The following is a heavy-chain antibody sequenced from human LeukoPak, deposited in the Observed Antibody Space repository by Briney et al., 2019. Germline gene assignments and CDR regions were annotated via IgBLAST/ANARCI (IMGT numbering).Heavy chain of an antibody. D-gene: IGHD4-17*01. CDR2: ISTSSNTI. Sequence: PGGSLRLSCEASGFNFSDYYMSWIRQAPGKGLEWLSYISTSSNTIYYADSVKGRFTISRDNAKNSLFLQMNSLRAEDTAVYYCAREADYGDLIDYWGQGTLVTVSS. CDR1: GFNFSDYY. J-gene: IGHJ4*02. V-gene: IGHV3-11*04. CDR3: AREADYGDLIDY.